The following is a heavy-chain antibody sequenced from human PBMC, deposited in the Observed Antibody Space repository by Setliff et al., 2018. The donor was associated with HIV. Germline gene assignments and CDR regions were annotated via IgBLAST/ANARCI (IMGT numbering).Heavy chain of an antibody. CDR1: GFTFSRYE. CDR2: ISSSGGTI. CDR3: ARDSSSWYEFYFDC. Sequence: LRLSCAASGFTFSRYEMNWVRQAPGKGLEWVSYISSSGGTIYYADSVKGRFTIPRDNAKNSLYLQMNSLRAEDTAVYYCARDSSSWYEFYFDCWGQGTLVTVSS. V-gene: IGHV3-48*03. D-gene: IGHD6-13*01. J-gene: IGHJ4*02.